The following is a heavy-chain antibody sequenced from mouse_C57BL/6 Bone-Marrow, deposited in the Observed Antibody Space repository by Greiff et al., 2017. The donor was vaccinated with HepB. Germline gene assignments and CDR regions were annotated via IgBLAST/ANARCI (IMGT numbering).Heavy chain of an antibody. Sequence: DVQLQESGPELVKPGASVKISCKASGYSFTGYYMNWVKQSPEKSLEWIGEINPSTGGTTYNQKFKAKATLTVDKSSSTAYMQLKSLTSEDSAVYYCARDGYDRLAYWGQGTLVTVSA. D-gene: IGHD2-2*01. CDR1: GYSFTGYY. CDR2: INPSTGGT. CDR3: ARDGYDRLAY. J-gene: IGHJ3*01. V-gene: IGHV1-42*01.